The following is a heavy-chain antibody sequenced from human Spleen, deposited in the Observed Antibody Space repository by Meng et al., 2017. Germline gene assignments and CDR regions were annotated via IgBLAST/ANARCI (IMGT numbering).Heavy chain of an antibody. V-gene: IGHV1-2*02. CDR3: ASGSYCSSTSCYDYYYYYGMDV. J-gene: IGHJ6*02. CDR2: INPNSGGT. Sequence: ASVKVSCKASGGAPSSYTLSWVRQAPGQGLEWMGWINPNSGGTNYAQKFQGRVTMTRDTSISTAYMELSRLRSDDTAVYYCASGSYCSSTSCYDYYYYYGMDVWGQGTTVTVSS. D-gene: IGHD2-2*01. CDR1: GGAPSSYT.